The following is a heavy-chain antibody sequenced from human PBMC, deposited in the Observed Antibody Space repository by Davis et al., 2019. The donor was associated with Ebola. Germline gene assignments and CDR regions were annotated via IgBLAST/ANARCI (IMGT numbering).Heavy chain of an antibody. V-gene: IGHV4-61*09. CDR3: ARDNDPYGGRYKYRPPNAFDL. Sequence: PSETLSLTCTVSGDSIYSASFYWSWIRQSAGKGLEWIGHISTTGSTNYNPSLKSRVTISLDTSKNQFSLQLNSVTVADTAIYFCARDNDPYGGRYKYRPPNAFDLWGQGTKVAVSS. CDR1: GDSIYSASFY. D-gene: IGHD1-26*01. J-gene: IGHJ3*01. CDR2: ISTTGST.